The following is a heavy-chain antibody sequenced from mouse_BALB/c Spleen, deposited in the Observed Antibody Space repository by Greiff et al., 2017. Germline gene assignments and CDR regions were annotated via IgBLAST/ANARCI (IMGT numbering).Heavy chain of an antibody. V-gene: IGHV5-12-2*01. CDR1: GFTFSSYT. J-gene: IGHJ3*01. D-gene: IGHD1-1*01. Sequence: EVQVVESGGGLVQPGGSLKLSCAASGFTFSSYTMSWVRQTPEKRLEWVAYISNGGGSTYYPDTVKGRFTISRDNAKNTLYLQMSSLKSEDTAMYYCARHYGSSSWFAYWGQGTLVTVSA. CDR2: ISNGGGST. CDR3: ARHYGSSSWFAY.